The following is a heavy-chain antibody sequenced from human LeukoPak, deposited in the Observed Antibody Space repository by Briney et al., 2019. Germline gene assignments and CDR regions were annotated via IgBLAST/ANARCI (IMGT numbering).Heavy chain of an antibody. V-gene: IGHV3-53*01. D-gene: IGHD3-16*01. CDR1: GFTVSSNY. J-gene: IGHJ6*03. CDR3: ASLRGSYSFYYYYMDV. Sequence: PGGSLRLSCAASGFTVSSNYMSWVRQAPGKGLEWVSVIYSGGSTYYADSVKGRFTISRGNSKNTLYLQMNSLRAGDTAVYYCASLRGSYSFYYYYMDVWGKGTTVTVSS. CDR2: IYSGGST.